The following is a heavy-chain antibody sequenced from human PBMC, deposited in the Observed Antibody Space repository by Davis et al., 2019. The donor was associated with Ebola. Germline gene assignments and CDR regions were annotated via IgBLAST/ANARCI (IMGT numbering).Heavy chain of an antibody. V-gene: IGHV1-69*02. CDR1: GGTFSSYT. Sequence: AASVKVSCKASGGTFSSYTISWVRQAPGQGLEWMGRIIPILGIANYAQKFQGRVTITADKSTSTAYMELTSLRSDDTAVFYCARASFGYNSGWYADYWGPGSLVTVSS. CDR3: ARASFGYNSGWYADY. CDR2: IIPILGIA. D-gene: IGHD6-19*01. J-gene: IGHJ4*02.